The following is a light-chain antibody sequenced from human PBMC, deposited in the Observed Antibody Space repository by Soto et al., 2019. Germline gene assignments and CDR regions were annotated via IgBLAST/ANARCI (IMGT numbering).Light chain of an antibody. CDR2: EVS. Sequence: QSALTQPASVSGSLGQSITISCSGTSSDIGTYDFVSWYQHLPGKAPKLIIYEVSQRPSGVPDRFSGSKSGNTASLTVSGLQADDEADYYCSSYAGTNNYVFGTGTKLTVL. CDR1: SSDIGTYDF. V-gene: IGLV2-8*01. CDR3: SSYAGTNNYV. J-gene: IGLJ1*01.